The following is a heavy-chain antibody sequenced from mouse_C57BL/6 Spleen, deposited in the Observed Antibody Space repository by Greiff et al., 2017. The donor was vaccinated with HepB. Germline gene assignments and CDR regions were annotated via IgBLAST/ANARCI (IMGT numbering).Heavy chain of an antibody. J-gene: IGHJ3*01. CDR1: GFNIKDDY. CDR3: TTLVTTGFAY. Sequence: VQLKESGAELVRPGASVKLSCTASGFNIKDDYMHWVKQRPEQGLEWIGWIDPENGDTEYASKFQGKATITADTSSNTAYLQLSSLTSEDTAVYYCTTLVTTGFAYWGQRTLVTVSA. D-gene: IGHD2-5*01. V-gene: IGHV14-4*01. CDR2: IDPENGDT.